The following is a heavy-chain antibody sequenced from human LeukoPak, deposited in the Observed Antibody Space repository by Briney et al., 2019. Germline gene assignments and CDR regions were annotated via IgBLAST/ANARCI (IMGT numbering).Heavy chain of an antibody. CDR2: IYTSGST. CDR3: ARGFRSSSSAAFDI. CDR1: GGSISSYY. Sequence: SETLSLTCSVSGGSISSYYWSWIRQPAGKGLEWIGRIYTSGSTNYNPSLKSRVTMSVDTSKNQFSLKLSSVTAADMAVYYCARGFRSSSSAAFDIWGQGTMVTVSS. J-gene: IGHJ3*02. D-gene: IGHD6-6*01. V-gene: IGHV4-4*07.